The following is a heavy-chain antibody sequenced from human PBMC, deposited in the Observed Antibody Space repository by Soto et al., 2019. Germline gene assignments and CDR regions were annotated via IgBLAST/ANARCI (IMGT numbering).Heavy chain of an antibody. CDR3: ARDPHYYDQDDY. CDR1: GFSFNSYS. CDR2: ISTRSNYI. Sequence: GGSLRLSCAASGFSFNSYSMNWVRQAPGKGLEWVSSISTRSNYIYYAGSVKGRFTISRDNAKNSLYLQMNSLRAEDTAVYYCARDPHYYDQDDYWGQGTLVTVS. J-gene: IGHJ4*02. V-gene: IGHV3-21*01. D-gene: IGHD3-22*01.